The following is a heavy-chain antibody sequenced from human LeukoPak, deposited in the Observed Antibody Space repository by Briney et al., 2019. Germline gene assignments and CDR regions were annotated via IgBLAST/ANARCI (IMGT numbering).Heavy chain of an antibody. J-gene: IGHJ5*02. CDR1: GGSISSYY. CDR3: ARARLGYCSSTSCYHGNWFDP. CDR2: IYSSGST. Sequence: SETLSLTCTVSGGSISSYYWSWIRQPPGKGLEWIGYIYSSGSTNYNPSLKSRVTISVDTSKNQFSLKLSSVTAADTAVYYCARARLGYCSSTSCYHGNWFDPWGQGTLVTVSS. V-gene: IGHV4-59*12. D-gene: IGHD2-2*01.